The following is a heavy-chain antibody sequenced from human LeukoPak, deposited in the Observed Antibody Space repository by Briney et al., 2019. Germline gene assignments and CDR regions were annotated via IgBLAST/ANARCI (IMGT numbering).Heavy chain of an antibody. CDR1: GYTFTSYG. D-gene: IGHD2-15*01. V-gene: IGHV1-18*01. CDR3: ARGTLGSYCSGGSCYPLNFDY. CDR2: ISAYNGNT. Sequence: ASVKVSCKASGYTFTSYGISWVRQASGQGLEWMGWISAYNGNTNYAQKLQGRVTMTTDTSTSTAYMELRSLRSGDTAVYYCARGTLGSYCSGGSCYPLNFDYWGQGTLVTVSS. J-gene: IGHJ4*02.